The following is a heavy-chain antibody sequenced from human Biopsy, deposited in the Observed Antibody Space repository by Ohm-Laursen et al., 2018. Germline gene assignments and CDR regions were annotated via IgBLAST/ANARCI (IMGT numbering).Heavy chain of an antibody. CDR2: ISARDGVV. CDR1: GLIFSDYY. D-gene: IGHD3-22*01. V-gene: IGHV3-11*01. CDR3: ARGKYKDFSTGLPRPYHYTLDF. Sequence: LSLTCAASGLIFSDYYMSWIRQAPGKGLEWIAYISARDGVVYYADSVKGRFTISRDNTNNSLYLQMASLRPEDTAVFYCARGKYKDFSTGLPRPYHYTLDFWGPGTTVTVSS. J-gene: IGHJ6*02.